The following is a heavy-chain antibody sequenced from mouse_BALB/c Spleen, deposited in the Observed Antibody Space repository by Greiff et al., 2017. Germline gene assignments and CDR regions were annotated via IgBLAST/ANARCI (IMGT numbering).Heavy chain of an antibody. V-gene: IGHV14-3*02. J-gene: IGHJ3*01. CDR3: ARGNYWAGFAY. Sequence: SGAELVKPGASVKLSCTASGFNIKDSYMHWVKQKPEQGLEWIGRIDPANGNTKYDPKFQGKATITADTSSNTDYLQLSSLTSEDTAVYYCARGNYWAGFAYWGQGTLGAVSA. CDR1: GFNIKDSY. CDR2: IDPANGNT. D-gene: IGHD2-1*01.